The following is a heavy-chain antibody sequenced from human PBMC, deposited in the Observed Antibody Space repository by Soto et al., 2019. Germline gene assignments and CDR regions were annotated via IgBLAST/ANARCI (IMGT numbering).Heavy chain of an antibody. D-gene: IGHD1-7*01. J-gene: IGHJ6*02. CDR2: IIPIFGTA. V-gene: IGHV1-69*01. Sequence: QVQLVQSGAEVKKPGSSVKVSCKASGGTFSSYAISWVRQAPGQGLEWVGGIIPIFGTANYAQKFQGRVTITADESTSTAYMELSSLRSEDTAVYYCARDTGTTERIVDYYGIDVWGQGTTVTVSS. CDR1: GGTFSSYA. CDR3: ARDTGTTERIVDYYGIDV.